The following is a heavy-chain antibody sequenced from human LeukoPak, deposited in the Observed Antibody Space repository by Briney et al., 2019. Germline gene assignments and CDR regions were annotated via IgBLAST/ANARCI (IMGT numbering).Heavy chain of an antibody. D-gene: IGHD6-19*01. CDR1: GFTVSNNY. CDR2: IYSGGST. V-gene: IGHV3-66*01. CDR3: ARGPYSSGWSLDY. J-gene: IGHJ4*02. Sequence: GSLRLSCAASGFTVSNNYMSWVRQAPGKGLEGVSVIYSGGSTYYADSVKGRFTISRDNSKNTLYLQMNSLRAEDTAVYYCARGPYSSGWSLDYWGQGTLVTVSS.